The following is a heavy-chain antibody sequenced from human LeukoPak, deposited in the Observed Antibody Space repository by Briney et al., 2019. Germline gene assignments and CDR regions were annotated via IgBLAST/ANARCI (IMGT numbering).Heavy chain of an antibody. D-gene: IGHD1-26*01. J-gene: IGHJ4*02. CDR3: ARWGKDNRFDY. V-gene: IGHV1-46*01. Sequence: ASVKVSCKASGYTFTSYYMHWVRQAPGQGLEWMGIINPSGGSTSYAQRFQGRVTMTRDMSTSTVYMELSSLRSEDTAVYYCARWGKDNRFDYWGQGTLVTVSS. CDR1: GYTFTSYY. CDR2: INPSGGST.